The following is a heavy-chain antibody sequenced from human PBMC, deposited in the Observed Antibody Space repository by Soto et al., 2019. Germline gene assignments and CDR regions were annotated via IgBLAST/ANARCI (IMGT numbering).Heavy chain of an antibody. Sequence: QVQLQESGPGLVKPSQTLSLTCTVSGGSISSGGYYWSWLRQHPGKGLEWIGYIYYSGSTYYNPSLKRRVTISVDTSKNQFSLKPSSVTAADTAVYYGARGGIAAAAPPDYWGQGTLVTVSS. CDR1: GGSISSGGYY. D-gene: IGHD6-13*01. CDR2: IYYSGST. J-gene: IGHJ4*02. V-gene: IGHV4-31*03. CDR3: ARGGIAAAAPPDY.